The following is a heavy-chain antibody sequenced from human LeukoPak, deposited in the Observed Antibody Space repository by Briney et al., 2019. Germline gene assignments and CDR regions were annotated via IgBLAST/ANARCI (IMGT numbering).Heavy chain of an antibody. D-gene: IGHD2-2*01. CDR2: FDPEDGET. V-gene: IGHV1-24*01. CDR3: AADLGVDCSSTSCYMPY. J-gene: IGHJ4*02. Sequence: GASVKVSCKVSGYTLTELSMHWVRQAPGKGLEWMGGFDPEDGETIYAQKVQGRVTSTDDTSTDTAYMELSSLRSEDTAVYYCAADLGVDCSSTSCYMPYWGQGTLVTVSS. CDR1: GYTLTELS.